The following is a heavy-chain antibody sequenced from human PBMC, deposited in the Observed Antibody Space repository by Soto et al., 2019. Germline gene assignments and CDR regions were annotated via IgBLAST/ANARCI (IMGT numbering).Heavy chain of an antibody. V-gene: IGHV1-18*01. CDR1: VYTFTSYG. D-gene: IGHD2-2*01. Sequence: ASVKVSCKASVYTFTSYGISCVRQAPGRGLERMGWISAYNGNTNYAQKLQGRVTMTTDTSTSTAYMELRSLRSDDTAVYYCARNVVVPAASDYWGQGTLVTVSX. J-gene: IGHJ4*02. CDR2: ISAYNGNT. CDR3: ARNVVVPAASDY.